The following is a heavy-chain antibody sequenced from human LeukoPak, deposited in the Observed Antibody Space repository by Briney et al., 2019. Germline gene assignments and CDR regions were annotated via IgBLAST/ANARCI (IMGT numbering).Heavy chain of an antibody. D-gene: IGHD6-6*01. CDR1: GFSLSTSGVG. CDR2: IYWNDDR. CDR3: AHDTLIAAPFDY. V-gene: IGHV2-5*01. Sequence: SGPTLVNPTQTLTLTCTFSGFSLSTSGVGVGWIRQPPGKALEWLALIYWNDDRRYSPSLKSRLTITKDTSKNQVVLTMTNMDPVDTATYRCAHDTLIAAPFDYWGQGTLVTVSS. J-gene: IGHJ4*02.